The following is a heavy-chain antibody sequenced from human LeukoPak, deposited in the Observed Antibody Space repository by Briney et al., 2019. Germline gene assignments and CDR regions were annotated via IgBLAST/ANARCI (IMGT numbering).Heavy chain of an antibody. Sequence: ASVKVSCKASGYTFTSYDINWVRQATGQGLEWMGWMNPNSGNTGYAQKFQGRVTMTRNTSISTAYMELSSLRAEDTAVYYCAKETYYYDRSTDWGQGTLVTVSS. CDR3: AKETYYYDRSTD. D-gene: IGHD3-22*01. J-gene: IGHJ4*02. CDR2: MNPNSGNT. V-gene: IGHV1-8*01. CDR1: GYTFTSYD.